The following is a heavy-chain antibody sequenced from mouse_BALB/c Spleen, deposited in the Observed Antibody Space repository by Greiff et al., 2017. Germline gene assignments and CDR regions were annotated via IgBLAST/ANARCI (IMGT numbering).Heavy chain of an antibody. CDR3: AREGDYGSSPAWFAY. D-gene: IGHD1-1*01. V-gene: IGHV3-6*02. J-gene: IGHJ3*01. CDR1: GYSITSGYY. CDR2: ISYDGSN. Sequence: EVKVEESGPGLVKPSQSLSLTCSVTGYSITSGYYWNWIRQFPGNKLEWMGYISYDGSNNYNPSLKNRISITRDTSKNQFFLKLNSVTTEDTATYYCAREGDYGSSPAWFAYWGQGTLVTVSA.